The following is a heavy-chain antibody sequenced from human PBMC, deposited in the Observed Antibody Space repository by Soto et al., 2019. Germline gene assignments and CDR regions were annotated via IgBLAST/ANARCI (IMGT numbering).Heavy chain of an antibody. CDR2: IKQDGSEK. V-gene: IGHV3-7*05. CDR1: GFTFSSYW. CDR3: ARGGAYGSGSYYKYYYYYYGMDV. D-gene: IGHD3-10*01. Sequence: GGSLRLSCAASGFTFSSYWMSWVRQAPGKGLEWVANIKQDGSEKYYVDSVKGRFTISRDNAKNSLYLQMNSLRAEDTAVYYCARGGAYGSGSYYKYYYYYYGMDVWGQGTTVTVSS. J-gene: IGHJ6*02.